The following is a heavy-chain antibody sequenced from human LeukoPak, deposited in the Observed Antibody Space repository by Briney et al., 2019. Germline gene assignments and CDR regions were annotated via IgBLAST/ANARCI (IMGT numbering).Heavy chain of an antibody. CDR1: GDSISSSSYS. J-gene: IGHJ4*02. D-gene: IGHD3-22*01. V-gene: IGHV4-39*07. Sequence: SETLSLTCTVSGDSISSSSYSWGWIRQPPGKGLEWIGTIDYSGSTYSNPSLKSRVTISVDTSKNQFSLKLSSVTAADTAVYYCARTLLYDSSGYFDYWGQGTLVTVSS. CDR2: IDYSGST. CDR3: ARTLLYDSSGYFDY.